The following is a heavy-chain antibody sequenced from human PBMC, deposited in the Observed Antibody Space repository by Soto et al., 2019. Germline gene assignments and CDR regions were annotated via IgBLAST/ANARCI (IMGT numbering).Heavy chain of an antibody. CDR1: GFTFSSYW. D-gene: IGHD6-13*01. CDR3: ASSPGSSSWYYYYGMDV. V-gene: IGHV3-74*01. Sequence: GGSLRLSXAASGFTFSSYWMHWVRQAPGKGLVWVSRINSDGSSTSYADSVKGRFTISRDNAKNTLYLQMNSLRAEDTAVYYCASSPGSSSWYYYYGMDVWGQGTTVTVSS. CDR2: INSDGSST. J-gene: IGHJ6*02.